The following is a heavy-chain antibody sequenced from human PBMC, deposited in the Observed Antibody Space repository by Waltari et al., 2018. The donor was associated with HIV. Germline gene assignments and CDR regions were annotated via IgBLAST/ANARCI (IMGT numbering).Heavy chain of an antibody. CDR2: INPNGGGT. V-gene: IGHV1-2*02. CDR3: ATDTSGWYWGTDY. CDR1: GYTFTAYY. Sequence: QVQLVQSGAELKKPGASVKVSCQASGYTFTAYYIHWVRRAPGQGLEWMGGINPNGGGTHYEQKFQGRVTMTRDTSINTSYMELSGLTSDDTAVYYCATDTSGWYWGTDYWGQGTLVTVAS. J-gene: IGHJ4*02. D-gene: IGHD6-19*01.